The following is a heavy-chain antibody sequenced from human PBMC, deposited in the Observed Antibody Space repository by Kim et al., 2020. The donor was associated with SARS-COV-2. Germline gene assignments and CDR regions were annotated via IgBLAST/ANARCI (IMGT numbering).Heavy chain of an antibody. D-gene: IGHD2-21*02. CDR2: IYYSGST. CDR3: ARAVVVTAIPLYFDY. V-gene: IGHV4-59*01. CDR1: GGSISSYY. Sequence: SETLSLTCTVSGGSISSYYWSWIRQPPGKGLEWIGYIYYSGSTNYNPSLKSRVTISVDTSKNQFSLKLSSVTAVDTAVYYCARAVVVTAIPLYFDYWGQGTLVTVSS. J-gene: IGHJ4*02.